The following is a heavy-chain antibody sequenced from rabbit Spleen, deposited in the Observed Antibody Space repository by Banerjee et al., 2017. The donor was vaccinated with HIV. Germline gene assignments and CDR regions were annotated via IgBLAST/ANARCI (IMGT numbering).Heavy chain of an antibody. CDR3: AREPWDYGYAANL. J-gene: IGHJ4*01. CDR1: GFTLSSGYW. Sequence: QSLEESGGDLVKPGASLTLTCTPSGFTLSSGYWMCWVRQAPGKGLEYIGCISTSTGNIWYTSWAKGRFTISKTSSTTVTLQMTSLTAADTATYFCAREPWDYGYAANLWGQGTLVTVS. V-gene: IGHV1S40*01. D-gene: IGHD6-1*01. CDR2: ISTSTGNI.